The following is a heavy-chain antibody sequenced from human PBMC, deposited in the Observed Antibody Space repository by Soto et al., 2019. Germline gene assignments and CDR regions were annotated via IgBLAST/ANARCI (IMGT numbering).Heavy chain of an antibody. J-gene: IGHJ4*02. D-gene: IGHD6-19*01. CDR2: ISGSGGST. CDR1: GFTFSSYA. Sequence: GGSLRLSCAASGFTFSSYAMSWVRQAPGKGLEWVSAISGSGGSTYYADSVKGRFTISRDNSKNTLYLQMNSLRAEDKAVYYCAKDPGIAVAGMDYYFDYWGQGTLVNVPS. V-gene: IGHV3-23*01. CDR3: AKDPGIAVAGMDYYFDY.